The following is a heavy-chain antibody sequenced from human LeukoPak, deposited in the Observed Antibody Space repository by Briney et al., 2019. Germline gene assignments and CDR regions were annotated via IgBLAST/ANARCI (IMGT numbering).Heavy chain of an antibody. CDR1: GFTFSSYG. Sequence: GGSLRLSCAASGFTFSSYGMNWVRQAPGKGLEWVSYISSGSITIYQADSVKGRFTISRDNAKNSLYLQMNSLRAEDTAVYYCARESYYYDSSGYYSPAGFGYWGQGTLVTVSS. V-gene: IGHV3-48*01. CDR2: ISSGSITI. D-gene: IGHD3-22*01. CDR3: ARESYYYDSSGYYSPAGFGY. J-gene: IGHJ4*02.